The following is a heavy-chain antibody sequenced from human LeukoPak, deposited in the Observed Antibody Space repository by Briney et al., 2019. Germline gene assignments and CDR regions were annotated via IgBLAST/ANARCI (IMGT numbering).Heavy chain of an antibody. CDR3: ARGPSGGSCYGTTGGGCYFDY. CDR2: ISRSGSTI. D-gene: IGHD2-15*01. Sequence: GGSLRLSCAASGLTFSSHEMNWVRQAPGKGLEWVSYISRSGSTIYYAHSVKGRFTISRDNAKNSLYLQMNSLRAEDTAVYYCARGPSGGSCYGTTGGGCYFDYWGQGTLVTVSS. V-gene: IGHV3-48*03. CDR1: GLTFSSHE. J-gene: IGHJ4*02.